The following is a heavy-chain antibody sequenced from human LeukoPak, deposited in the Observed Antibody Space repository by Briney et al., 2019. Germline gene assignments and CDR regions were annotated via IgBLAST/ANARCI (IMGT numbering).Heavy chain of an antibody. CDR1: GFTFSSYA. V-gene: IGHV3-23*01. CDR3: AKALGVVPAASSDY. J-gene: IGHJ4*02. Sequence: GGSLSLSCAASGFTFSSYAMSWVRQAPGKGLEWVSAISGSGGSTYYADSVKGRFTISRDNSKNTLYLQMNSLRAEDTAVYYCAKALGVVPAASSDYWGQGTLVTVSS. CDR2: ISGSGGST. D-gene: IGHD2-2*01.